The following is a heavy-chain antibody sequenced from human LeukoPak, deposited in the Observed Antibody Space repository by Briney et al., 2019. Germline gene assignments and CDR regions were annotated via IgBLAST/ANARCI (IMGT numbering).Heavy chain of an antibody. D-gene: IGHD3-16*01. J-gene: IGHJ4*02. CDR1: GFTFSSYA. Sequence: GGSLRLSCAASGFTFSSYAMSWVRRAPGKGLEWVSAISGSVGSTYYADSVKGRFTISRDNSKNTLYLQMNSLRAEDTAVYYCAKDWGEMATTAFDYWGQGTLVTVSS. CDR2: ISGSVGST. V-gene: IGHV3-23*01. CDR3: AKDWGEMATTAFDY.